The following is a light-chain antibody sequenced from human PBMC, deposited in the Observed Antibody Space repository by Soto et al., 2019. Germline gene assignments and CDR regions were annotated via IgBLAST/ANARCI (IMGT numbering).Light chain of an antibody. CDR1: QTVSSTY. Sequence: DIVLTQSPGTLSLSPGERATLSCRASQTVSSTYLGWYQQKPGQAPRLLIYGASSRATGIPDRFSGSGSGTDFTLTINRLEPEDFAVYYCRQYGSSPPMYTLCQGNTLAIK. CDR2: GAS. CDR3: RQYGSSPPMYT. J-gene: IGKJ2*01. V-gene: IGKV3-20*01.